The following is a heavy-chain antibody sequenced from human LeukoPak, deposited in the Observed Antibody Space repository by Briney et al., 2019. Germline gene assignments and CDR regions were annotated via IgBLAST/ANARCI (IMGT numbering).Heavy chain of an antibody. CDR1: GYTFTSYD. J-gene: IGHJ6*03. CDR2: MNPNSGNT. CDR3: ARAPHWYYYGLGSSSYYMDV. D-gene: IGHD3-10*01. Sequence: GASVKVSCKASGYTFTSYDINWVRQATGQGLEWMGWMNPNSGNTGYAQKFQGRVTITRNTSISTAYMELSSLRSEDTAVYYCARAPHWYYYGLGSSSYYMDVWGKGTTVTVSS. V-gene: IGHV1-8*03.